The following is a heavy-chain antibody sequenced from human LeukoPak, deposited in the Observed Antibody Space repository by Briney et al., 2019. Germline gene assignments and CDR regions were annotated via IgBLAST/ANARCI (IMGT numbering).Heavy chain of an antibody. CDR2: INAGNGNT. D-gene: IGHD2-15*01. CDR3: ARAVVVVAAFDY. CDR1: GYTFTSYA. J-gene: IGHJ4*02. Sequence: ASVKVSCKASGYTFTSYAMHWVRQAPGQGLEWMGWINAGNGNTKYSQKFQGRVTITRDTSASTAYMELSSLRSEDTAVYYCARAVVVVAAFDYWGQGTLVTVSS. V-gene: IGHV1-3*01.